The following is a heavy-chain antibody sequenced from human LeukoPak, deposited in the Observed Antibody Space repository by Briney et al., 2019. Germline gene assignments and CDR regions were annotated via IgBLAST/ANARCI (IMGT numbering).Heavy chain of an antibody. CDR1: GGSISSYY. CDR2: IYYSGST. D-gene: IGHD3-22*01. V-gene: IGHV4-59*01. Sequence: KPSETLSLTCTVSGGSISSYYWSWIRQPPGKGLEWIGYIYYSGSTNYNPSLKSRVTISVDTSKNQFSLKLSSVTAADTAVYYCARVGSSGYYPNWYFDLWGRGTLVTVSS. J-gene: IGHJ2*01. CDR3: ARVGSSGYYPNWYFDL.